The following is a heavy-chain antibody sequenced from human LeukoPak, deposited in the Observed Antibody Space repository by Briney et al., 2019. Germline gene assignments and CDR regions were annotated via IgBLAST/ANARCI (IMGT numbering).Heavy chain of an antibody. CDR3: ARDRAAAMEYYYMDV. J-gene: IGHJ6*03. CDR2: IWYEGSNK. Sequence: PGGSLRLSCAASGFTFRSYGMHWVRQAPGEGLEWVAVIWYEGSNKNYADSVKGRFTISRDNSKNTLYLQMNSLSAEDTAVYYCARDRAAAMEYYYMDVWSKGTTVTVSS. V-gene: IGHV3-33*01. D-gene: IGHD2-2*01. CDR1: GFTFRSYG.